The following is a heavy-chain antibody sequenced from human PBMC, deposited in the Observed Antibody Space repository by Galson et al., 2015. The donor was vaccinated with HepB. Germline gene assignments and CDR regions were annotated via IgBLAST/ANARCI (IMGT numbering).Heavy chain of an antibody. CDR1: GFTFSNYG. CDR2: ISYDGSNK. CDR3: AKDPYLYSALAGTMAGFDY. V-gene: IGHV3-30*18. Sequence: SLGLSCAASGFTFSNYGMHWVRQAPGKGLEWVAVISYDGSNKYYADSVRGRFTISRDNSKNTLYLQMNSLRAEDTALYYCAKDPYLYSALAGTMAGFDYWGQGTLVTVSS. D-gene: IGHD6-19*01. J-gene: IGHJ4*02.